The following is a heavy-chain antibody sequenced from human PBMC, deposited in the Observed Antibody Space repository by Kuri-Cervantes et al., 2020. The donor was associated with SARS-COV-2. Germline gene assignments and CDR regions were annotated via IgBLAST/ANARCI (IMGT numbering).Heavy chain of an antibody. J-gene: IGHJ6*02. Sequence: GESLKISCAASGFTVSSNYMSWVRQAPGKGLEWVGRTRNKANSYTTEYAASVKGRFTISRDDSKNSLYLQMNSLKTEDTAVYYCARLELRYYDILTGQYYYYGMDVWGQGTTVTVSS. CDR1: GFTVSSNY. CDR3: ARLELRYYDILTGQYYYYGMDV. V-gene: IGHV3-72*01. D-gene: IGHD3-9*01. CDR2: TRNKANSYTT.